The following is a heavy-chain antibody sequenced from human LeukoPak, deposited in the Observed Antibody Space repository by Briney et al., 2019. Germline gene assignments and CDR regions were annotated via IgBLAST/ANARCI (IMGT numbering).Heavy chain of an antibody. D-gene: IGHD6-6*01. Sequence: KPSETLSLTCAVYGGSFSGYYWSWIRQPPGKGLEWIGEINHSGSTNYNPSLKSRVTISVDTSKNQFSLKLSSVTAADTAVYYCARARRAARPYYFDYWGQRTLVTVSS. CDR3: ARARRAARPYYFDY. V-gene: IGHV4-34*01. J-gene: IGHJ4*02. CDR2: INHSGST. CDR1: GGSFSGYY.